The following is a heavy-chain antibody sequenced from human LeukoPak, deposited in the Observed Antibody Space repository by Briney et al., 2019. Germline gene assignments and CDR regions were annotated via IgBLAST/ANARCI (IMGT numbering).Heavy chain of an antibody. Sequence: PGGSLRLSCAVSGFTFSSYAMHWVRQAPGKGLQWVAVISYDGSNKYYADSVKGRFTISRDNSKNTLYLQMNSLRTEDTAVYYCARVSPYSSSWFGLDYWGQGTLVTVSS. CDR3: ARVSPYSSSWFGLDY. V-gene: IGHV3-30-3*01. D-gene: IGHD6-13*01. J-gene: IGHJ4*02. CDR2: ISYDGSNK. CDR1: GFTFSSYA.